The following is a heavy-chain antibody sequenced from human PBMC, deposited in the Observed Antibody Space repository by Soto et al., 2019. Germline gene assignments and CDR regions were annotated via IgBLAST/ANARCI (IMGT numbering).Heavy chain of an antibody. CDR3: ARDPVSVAGTGIPADH. CDR2: IYTSGST. V-gene: IGHV4-4*07. D-gene: IGHD6-19*01. CDR1: GGSISSYY. Sequence: SETLSLTCTASGGSISSYYWSWIRQPAGKGLEWIGRIYTSGSTNYNPSLKSRVTMSVDTSKNEFSLKLSSVTAADTAVYYCARDPVSVAGTGIPADHWGQGTLLTVSS. J-gene: IGHJ4*01.